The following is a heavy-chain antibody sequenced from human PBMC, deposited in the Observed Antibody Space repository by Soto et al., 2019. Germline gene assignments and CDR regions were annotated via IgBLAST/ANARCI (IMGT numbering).Heavy chain of an antibody. D-gene: IGHD1-20*01. V-gene: IGHV4-39*01. J-gene: IGHJ4*02. CDR2: VFYTGFT. CDR3: ATSQKGYNWNSFEH. CDR1: GASSSGSYYY. Sequence: PWETLSLTCAVSGASSSGSYYYWAWLRQAPGKGPEGIGRVFYTGFTSYNPSLESRCSVSVDASKSLFSLKLSTMTTAYTAVYYCATSQKGYNWNSFEHWRQGALLPVSS.